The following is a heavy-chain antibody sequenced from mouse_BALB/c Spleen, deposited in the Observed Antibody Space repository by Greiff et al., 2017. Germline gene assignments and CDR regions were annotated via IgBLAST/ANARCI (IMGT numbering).Heavy chain of an antibody. J-gene: IGHJ3*01. CDR3: NGGGLWGSWFAY. Sequence: VQLQQSGAELVRSGASVKLSCTASGFNIKDYYMHWVKQRPEQGLEWIGWIDPENGDTEYAPKFQGKATMTSDTSSNTAYLQLSSLTSEDTAVYYCNGGGLWGSWFAYWGQGTLVTVSA. CDR2: IDPENGDT. D-gene: IGHD1-1*02. V-gene: IGHV14-4*02. CDR1: GFNIKDYY.